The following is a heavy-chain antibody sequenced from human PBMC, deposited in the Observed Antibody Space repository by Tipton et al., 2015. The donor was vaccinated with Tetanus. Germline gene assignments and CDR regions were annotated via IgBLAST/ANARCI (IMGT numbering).Heavy chain of an antibody. V-gene: IGHV3-23*01. Sequence: SLRLSCAASGFTFSSYAMSWVRQAPGKGLEWVSAISGSGGSTYYADSVKGRFTISRDNSKNTLYLQMNSLRAEDTAVYYCATFIVVVPAAGYYYYGMDVWGQGTTVTVSS. CDR1: GFTFSSYA. J-gene: IGHJ6*02. CDR3: ATFIVVVPAAGYYYYGMDV. CDR2: ISGSGGST. D-gene: IGHD2-2*01.